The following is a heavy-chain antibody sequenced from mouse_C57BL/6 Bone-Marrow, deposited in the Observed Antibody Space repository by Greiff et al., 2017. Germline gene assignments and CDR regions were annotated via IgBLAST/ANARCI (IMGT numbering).Heavy chain of an antibody. CDR3: TGHFNRYYAMDY. CDR1: GFTFSNSW. J-gene: IGHJ4*01. V-gene: IGHV6-3*01. CDR2: IRLKSDNYAT. Sequence: EVQVEESGGGLVQPGGSMKLSCVASGFTFSNSWMNWVRQSPEKGLEWVAQIRLKSDNYATYYAESVKGRFTISRDDSKRSVYLSMNNLRADDTRIYYCTGHFNRYYAMDYGGQGTAVTV.